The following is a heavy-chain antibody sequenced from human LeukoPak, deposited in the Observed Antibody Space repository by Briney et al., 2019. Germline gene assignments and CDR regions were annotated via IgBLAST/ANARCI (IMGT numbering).Heavy chain of an antibody. CDR1: GFTFSSYA. J-gene: IGHJ6*02. V-gene: IGHV3-23*01. CDR3: AKSHDSRYLAVAGTFYSYGMDV. Sequence: GGSLRLSCAASGFTFSSYAMSWVRQAPGKGLEWVSGISGSGGSTYYADSVKGRFTISRDNSKNPLYLQMNSLRAEDTAVYYCAKSHDSRYLAVAGTFYSYGMDVWGQETTVTVSS. CDR2: ISGSGGST. D-gene: IGHD6-19*01.